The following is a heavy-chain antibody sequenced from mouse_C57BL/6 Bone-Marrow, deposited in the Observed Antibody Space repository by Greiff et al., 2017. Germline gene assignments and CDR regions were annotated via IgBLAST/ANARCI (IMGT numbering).Heavy chain of an antibody. Sequence: QVQLKESGAELARPGASVKLSCKASGYTFTSYGIRWVKQRPGQGLEWIGEIYPRSGNTYYNEKFKGKATLTEDKSSSTAYMELRRLTSEDSAVXFCARGWFRFAYWGQGTLVTVSA. J-gene: IGHJ3*01. D-gene: IGHD2-3*01. V-gene: IGHV1-81*01. CDR3: ARGWFRFAY. CDR1: GYTFTSYG. CDR2: IYPRSGNT.